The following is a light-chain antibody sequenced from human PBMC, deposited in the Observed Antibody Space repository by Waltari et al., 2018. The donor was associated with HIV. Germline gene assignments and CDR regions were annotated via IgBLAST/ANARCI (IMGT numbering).Light chain of an antibody. CDR1: ALPRQY. CDR3: YSTDSSDNDRVL. CDR2: EDS. J-gene: IGLJ2*01. Sequence: SYALTQPPSVSVSPGQTARITCSGDALPRQYAFWYQQKSGQAPVLVIYEDSKRPSGIPERFSGSSSGTMATLTISGAQVEDEGDYYCYSTDSSDNDRVLFGGGTNLTVL. V-gene: IGLV3-10*01.